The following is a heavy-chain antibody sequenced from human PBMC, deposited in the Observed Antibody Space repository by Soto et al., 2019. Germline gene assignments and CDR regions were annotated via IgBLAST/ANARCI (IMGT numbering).Heavy chain of an antibody. Sequence: QVKLQESGPGLVKPSETLSLTCTVAGGSLTDHYWNWFRQSPGRGLQWIGYVKYSGATSYNPPLTSRFSMTVDTSKNQFSLKLRSVTAADTAVYFCARGNDWKSSTFDIWGQGTMVSVSS. D-gene: IGHD2-21*01. V-gene: IGHV4-59*11. CDR1: GGSLTDHY. J-gene: IGHJ3*02. CDR2: VKYSGAT. CDR3: ARGNDWKSSTFDI.